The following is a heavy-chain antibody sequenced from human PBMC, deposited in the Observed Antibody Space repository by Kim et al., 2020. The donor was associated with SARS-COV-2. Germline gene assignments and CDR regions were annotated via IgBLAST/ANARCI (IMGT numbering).Heavy chain of an antibody. D-gene: IGHD3-10*01. CDR3: ARHYSPFDP. J-gene: IGHJ5*02. CDR1: GGSFSGYY. Sequence: SETLSLTCAVYGGSFSGYYWSWIRQPPGKGLEWIGEINHSGSTNYNPSLKSRVTISVDTSKNQFSLKLSSVTAADTAVYYCARHYSPFDPWGQGTLVTVSS. V-gene: IGHV4-34*01. CDR2: INHSGST.